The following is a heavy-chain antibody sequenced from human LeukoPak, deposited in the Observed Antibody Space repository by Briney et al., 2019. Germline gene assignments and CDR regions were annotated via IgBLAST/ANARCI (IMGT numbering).Heavy chain of an antibody. D-gene: IGHD2-2*01. J-gene: IGHJ3*02. CDR3: AREAPGEIVVVPAANDAFDI. CDR2: IFYTGST. CDR1: SGSISTYY. Sequence: SETLSLACTVSSGSISTYYWSWIRQPPGKGLEWIGYIFYTGSTNYNPSLNGRVTISVDTSKNQFSLKLSSVTAADTAVYYCAREAPGEIVVVPAANDAFDIWGQGTMVTVSS. V-gene: IGHV4-59*12.